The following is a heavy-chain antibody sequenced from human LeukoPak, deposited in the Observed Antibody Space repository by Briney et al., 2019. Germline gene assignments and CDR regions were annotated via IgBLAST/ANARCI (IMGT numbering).Heavy chain of an antibody. CDR2: INHSGST. CDR1: GGSFSGYY. D-gene: IGHD3-16*01. J-gene: IGHJ4*02. Sequence: ASETLSLTCAVYGGSFSGYYWSWIRQPPGKGLEWIGEINHSGSTNYNPSLKSRVTISVDTSKNQFSLKLSSVTAADTAVYYCARFWDRHFDYWGQGTLVTVSS. V-gene: IGHV4-34*01. CDR3: ARFWDRHFDY.